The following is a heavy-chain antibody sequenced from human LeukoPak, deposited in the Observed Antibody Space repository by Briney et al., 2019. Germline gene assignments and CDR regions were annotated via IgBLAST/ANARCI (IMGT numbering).Heavy chain of an antibody. V-gene: IGHV3-9*01. J-gene: IGHJ6*03. CDR1: GFTFDEHA. CDR2: ISWNSGSI. CDR3: VKGHCSSSSCFPNYYYYMDV. Sequence: GGSLRLTCAGSGFTFDEHAMHWVRQAPGKGLEWVSGISWNSGSIAYADSVKGRFTISRDNAKNLLFLQMSSLRAADTALYYCVKGHCSSSSCFPNYYYYMDVWGTGTTVTVSS. D-gene: IGHD2-15*01.